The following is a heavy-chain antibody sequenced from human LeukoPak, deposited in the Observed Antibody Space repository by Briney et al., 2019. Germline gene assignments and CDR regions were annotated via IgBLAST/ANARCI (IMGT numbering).Heavy chain of an antibody. D-gene: IGHD3-3*01. CDR1: GFTFSNYA. CDR3: AKDLGRGVGVGWFDY. J-gene: IGHJ4*02. CDR2: ISGSGGST. Sequence: GGSLRLSCAASGFTFSNYAMNWVRQPPGRGLEWVSAISGSGGSTYYADSVKGRFTVSGDNSKNTFYLQMNSLRTEDTAEYYCAKDLGRGVGVGWFDYWGQGTLVAVSS. V-gene: IGHV3-23*01.